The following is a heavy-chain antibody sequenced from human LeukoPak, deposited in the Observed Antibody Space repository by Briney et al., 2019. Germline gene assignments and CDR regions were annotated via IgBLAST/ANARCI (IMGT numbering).Heavy chain of an antibody. D-gene: IGHD1-20*01. J-gene: IGHJ4*02. CDR3: ARVRYNWNRDFDY. CDR2: IHHSGIT. Sequence: SETLSLTCTVSDYSISNTYYWGWIRQPPGKGLEWIGNIHHSGITNYNPSLKSRVTMSVDTSKNQFSLKLSSVTAADTAVYYCARVRYNWNRDFDYWGQGTLVTVSS. CDR1: DYSISNTYY. V-gene: IGHV4-38-2*02.